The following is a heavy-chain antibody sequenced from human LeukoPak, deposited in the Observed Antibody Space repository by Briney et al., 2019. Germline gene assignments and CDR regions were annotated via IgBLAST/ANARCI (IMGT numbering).Heavy chain of an antibody. J-gene: IGHJ4*02. Sequence: PGGSLRLSCAASGFTFKYYAMTWVRQAPGKGLEWVAAIDGSGDDTYYAESVKGRFTISRDNSQNTLFLQMNSLRAEDTALYYCARNDFGSGWLGDYWGQGTLVTVSS. CDR3: ARNDFGSGWLGDY. CDR1: GFTFKYYA. V-gene: IGHV3-23*01. D-gene: IGHD6-19*01. CDR2: IDGSGDDT.